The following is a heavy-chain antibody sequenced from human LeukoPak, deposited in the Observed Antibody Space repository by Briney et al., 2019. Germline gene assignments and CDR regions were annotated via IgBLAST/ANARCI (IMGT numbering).Heavy chain of an antibody. CDR3: AKDPHRIVRATTVDY. J-gene: IGHJ4*02. V-gene: IGHV3-23*01. Sequence: PGASLRLSCAASGFTFSSYAMSWVRQAPGKGLEWVSAISCSGGSTYYADSVKGRFTISRDNSKNTLYLQMNSLRAEDTAVYYCAKDPHRIVRATTVDYWGQGTLVTVSS. D-gene: IGHD1-26*01. CDR1: GFTFSSYA. CDR2: ISCSGGST.